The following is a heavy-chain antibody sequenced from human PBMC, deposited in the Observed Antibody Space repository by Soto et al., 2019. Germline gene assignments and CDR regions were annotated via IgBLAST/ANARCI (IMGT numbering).Heavy chain of an antibody. D-gene: IGHD3-22*01. CDR3: AKGHSDSYYYFEY. CDR2: IRGSGCDT. CDR1: GFTCSFCA. Sequence: EVQLLESGGGLVQPGGSLRLSCAASGFTCSFCAMNWVRQAPGKGLEWVSSIRGSGCDTYYADSVKARFTISRVYSKNTLHLQMNSLRVEDTAVYYCAKGHSDSYYYFEYWGQGTLVTVSS. J-gene: IGHJ4*02. V-gene: IGHV3-23*01.